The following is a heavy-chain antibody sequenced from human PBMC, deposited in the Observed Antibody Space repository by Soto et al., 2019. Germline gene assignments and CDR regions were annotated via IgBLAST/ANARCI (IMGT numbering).Heavy chain of an antibody. CDR3: AKAGYYYYMDV. CDR1: GFTFDDYA. Sequence: GGSLRLSCAASGFTFDDYAMHWVRQAPGKGLEWVSGISWNSGSIGYADSVKGRFTISRDNAKNSLYLQMNSLRAEDTALYYCAKAGYYYYMDVWGKGTTVTVSS. J-gene: IGHJ6*03. V-gene: IGHV3-9*01. CDR2: ISWNSGSI.